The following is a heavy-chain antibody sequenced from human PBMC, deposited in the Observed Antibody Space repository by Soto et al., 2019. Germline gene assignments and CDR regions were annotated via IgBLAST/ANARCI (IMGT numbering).Heavy chain of an antibody. CDR3: TRSIPGTTSSDY. V-gene: IGHV3-72*01. Sequence: EVQLLESGGGLVQPGGSLRLSCAGSGFTFSDYYIDWVRQAPGKGLEWVGRSRDKGNSDSTDYAASVKGRFTVSRDASKNSLYLQMNSLKTEDTALYYCTRSIPGTTSSDYWGQGTLVTVSS. J-gene: IGHJ4*02. CDR1: GFTFSDYY. D-gene: IGHD1-7*01. CDR2: SRDKGNSDST.